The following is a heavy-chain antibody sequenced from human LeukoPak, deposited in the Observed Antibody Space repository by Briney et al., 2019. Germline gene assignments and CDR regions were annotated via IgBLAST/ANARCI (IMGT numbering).Heavy chain of an antibody. Sequence: GGSQRLSCAASGFTFSSYGMHWVRQAPGKGLEWVANIKQDGSEKYYVDSVKGRFTISRDNAKNSLYLQMNSLRAEDTAVYYCTREDYDILTGKEDYWGQGTLVTVSS. D-gene: IGHD3-9*01. CDR1: GFTFSSYG. CDR3: TREDYDILTGKEDY. J-gene: IGHJ4*02. CDR2: IKQDGSEK. V-gene: IGHV3-7*01.